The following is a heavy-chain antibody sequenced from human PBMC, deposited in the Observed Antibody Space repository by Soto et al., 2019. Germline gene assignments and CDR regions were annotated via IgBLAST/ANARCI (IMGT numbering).Heavy chain of an antibody. V-gene: IGHV3-9*01. CDR1: GFTFDDYA. Sequence: EVQLVESGGGLVQPGRSLRLSCAASGFTFDDYAMHWVRQAPGKGLEWVSGISWNSGSIGYADSVKGRFTISRDNANNSLYLQMNSLRAEDTALYYCANLAYRTVAFDIWGQGTMVTVSS. CDR2: ISWNSGSI. D-gene: IGHD4-4*01. J-gene: IGHJ3*02. CDR3: ANLAYRTVAFDI.